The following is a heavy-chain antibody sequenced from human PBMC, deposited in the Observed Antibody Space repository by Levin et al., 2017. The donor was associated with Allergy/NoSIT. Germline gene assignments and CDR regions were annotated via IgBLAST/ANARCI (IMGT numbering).Heavy chain of an antibody. V-gene: IGHV3-48*03. CDR1: GFTFRTYE. D-gene: IGHD1-7*01. CDR3: VGTLLQGTQPYYYYGMDV. J-gene: IGHJ6*04. Sequence: GESLKISCAGSGFTFRTYEMNWVRQAPGKGLEWIAYISNNGVTIDYADSVKGRFIISRDNTRDSLFLELNSLRDEDTAVYYCVGTLLQGTQPYYYYGMDVWGEGTSVAVSS. CDR2: ISNNGVTI.